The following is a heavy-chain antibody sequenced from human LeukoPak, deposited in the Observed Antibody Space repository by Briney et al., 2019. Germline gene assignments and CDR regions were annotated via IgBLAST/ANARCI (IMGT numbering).Heavy chain of an antibody. V-gene: IGHV3-72*01. CDR1: GFTFSDHY. CDR3: VALLRGIGY. J-gene: IGHJ4*02. D-gene: IGHD3-10*01. CDR2: SRNEGHSYST. Sequence: PGGFLRLSCAVSGFTFSDHYMDWVRQAPGKGLEWIGRSRNEGHSYSTDFAASVRGRASLSRDHSRNSLYLQINSLRTDDTAVYYCVALLRGIGYWGQGTLVTVSS.